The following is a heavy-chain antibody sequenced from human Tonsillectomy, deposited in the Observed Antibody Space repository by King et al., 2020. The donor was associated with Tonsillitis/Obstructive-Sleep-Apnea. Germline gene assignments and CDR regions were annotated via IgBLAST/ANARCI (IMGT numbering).Heavy chain of an antibody. D-gene: IGHD2-15*01. CDR3: TAYCSGGSCYYYYGMDV. CDR1: GFTFSSYE. CDR2: ISSSGSTN. V-gene: IGHV3-48*03. J-gene: IGHJ6*02. Sequence: VQLVESGGGLVQPGGSLRLSCAASGFTFSSYEMNWVRQAPGKGLEWVSYISSSGSTNYYADSVKGRFTTSRDNAKNSLLLQMNSLGAEEPAVSYCTAYCSGGSCYYYYGMDVWGQGTTGTVSS.